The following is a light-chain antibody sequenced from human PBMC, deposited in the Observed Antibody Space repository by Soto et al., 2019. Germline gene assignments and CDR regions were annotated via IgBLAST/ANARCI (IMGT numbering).Light chain of an antibody. Sequence: QAVLTQPPSASGTPGQRVTVSCSGSSSHIGSNTVDWYPQLPGPAVRLLVDSNNQRASGVPDRFSVSRSGTLGSLAFRGLQSEDEADYDCAAWDNSLNGYVFGTGTKFTGL. V-gene: IGLV1-44*01. J-gene: IGLJ1*01. CDR1: SSHIGSNT. CDR2: SNN. CDR3: AAWDNSLNGYV.